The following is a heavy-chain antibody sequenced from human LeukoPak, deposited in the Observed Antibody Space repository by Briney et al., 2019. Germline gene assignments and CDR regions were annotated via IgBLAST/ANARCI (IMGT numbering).Heavy chain of an antibody. CDR3: ARDLGRYDSSGYYLYYMDV. Sequence: ASVKVSCKASRYTFTGYYMHWVRQAPGQGLEWMGWINPNSGGTNYAQKFQGRVTMTRDTSISTAYMELSRLRSDDTAVYYCARDLGRYDSSGYYLYYMDVWGKGTTVTVSS. D-gene: IGHD3-22*01. CDR1: RYTFTGYY. J-gene: IGHJ6*03. CDR2: INPNSGGT. V-gene: IGHV1-2*02.